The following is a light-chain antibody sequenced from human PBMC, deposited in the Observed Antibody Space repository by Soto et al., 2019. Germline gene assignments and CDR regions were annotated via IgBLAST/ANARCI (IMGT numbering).Light chain of an antibody. V-gene: IGLV2-23*02. J-gene: IGLJ1*01. CDR3: FSYAGDSVYV. CDR2: EVT. CDR1: NSDVGSYNL. Sequence: QSVRTQPACVSGSPRQSITISCTGTNSDVGSYNLVSWFQQHPGKAPKLVIYEVTKRPSGVSDRFSGSKSGNTASLTISGLQAEDEADYYCFSYAGDSVYVFGTGTKVTVL.